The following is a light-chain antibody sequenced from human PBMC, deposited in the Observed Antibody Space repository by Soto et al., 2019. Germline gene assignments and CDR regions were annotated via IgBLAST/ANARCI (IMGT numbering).Light chain of an antibody. CDR3: SSYTSSSTLEV. Sequence: QSALTQPASVSGSPGHSITISCTGTSSDVGGYNYVSWYQQHPGKAPKLMIYEVSNRPSGVSNRFSGSKSGNTASLTISGLQAEDEADYYCSSYTSSSTLEVFGGGTKVTVL. J-gene: IGLJ3*02. CDR1: SSDVGGYNY. CDR2: EVS. V-gene: IGLV2-14*01.